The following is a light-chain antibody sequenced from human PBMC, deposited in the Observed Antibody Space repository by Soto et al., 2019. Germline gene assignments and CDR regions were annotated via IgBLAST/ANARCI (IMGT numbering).Light chain of an antibody. J-gene: IGKJ2*01. CDR3: QQSFTTPRYT. CDR1: HSISTY. CDR2: DAS. Sequence: DILMTQSPSSLSASIGDIVTITCRASHSISTYLNWYQQEPGKAPKLLIYDASRLQGWVPSRFSGSGSGTNFTLTISSLQPEDVATYYCQQSFTTPRYTFGQGTKLEIK. V-gene: IGKV1-39*01.